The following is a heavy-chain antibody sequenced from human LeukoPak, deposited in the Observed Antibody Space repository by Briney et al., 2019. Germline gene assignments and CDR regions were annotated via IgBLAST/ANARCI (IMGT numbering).Heavy chain of an antibody. CDR3: ARVGHMVRGDSDAFDI. CDR2: IYYSGST. J-gene: IGHJ3*02. V-gene: IGHV4-59*01. D-gene: IGHD3-10*01. CDR1: GGSISSYY. Sequence: SETLSLTCTVSGGSISSYYWSWIRQPPGKGLEWIGYIYYSGSTNYNPSLKSRVTISVDTSKNQFSLKLSSVTAADTAVYYCARVGHMVRGDSDAFDIWGQGTMVTVSS.